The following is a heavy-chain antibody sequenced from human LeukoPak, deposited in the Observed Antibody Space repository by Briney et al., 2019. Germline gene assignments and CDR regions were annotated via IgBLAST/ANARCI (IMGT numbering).Heavy chain of an antibody. CDR1: GFTFSSYW. V-gene: IGHV3-74*01. Sequence: GGSLRLSCAASGFTFSSYWMHWVRQAPGKGLVWVSRINGDGSSTSYADSVKGRFTISRDNAKNTVYLQMNSLRAEDTAVYYCARDREVAMGGAFDIWGQGTMVTVSS. D-gene: IGHD5-12*01. J-gene: IGHJ3*02. CDR2: INGDGSST. CDR3: ARDREVAMGGAFDI.